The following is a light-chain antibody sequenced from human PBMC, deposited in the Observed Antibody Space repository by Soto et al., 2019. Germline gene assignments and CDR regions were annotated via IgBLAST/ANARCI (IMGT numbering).Light chain of an antibody. V-gene: IGLV2-8*01. CDR1: SSDVGGYNY. Sequence: QSVLTQPTSASGSPGQSVTISCTGTSSDVGGYNYVSWYQQHPGKAPKLMIYEVSKRPSGVPDRFSGSKSGNTASLTVSGLQAEDEADYYCSSYAGSNNFEVFGGGTQLTVL. CDR2: EVS. J-gene: IGLJ2*01. CDR3: SSYAGSNNFEV.